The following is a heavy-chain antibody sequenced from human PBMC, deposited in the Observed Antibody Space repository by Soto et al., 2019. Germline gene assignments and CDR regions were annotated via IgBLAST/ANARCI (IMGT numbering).Heavy chain of an antibody. CDR2: IIGSGGSR. J-gene: IGHJ4*02. CDR3: AKDQSYYYDSSGSRAEY. D-gene: IGHD3-22*01. V-gene: IGHV3-23*01. CDR1: GFTFSSYA. Sequence: EVQLLESGGGLVQPGGYLRLSCAASGFTFSSYAMTWVRQAPGKGLEWVSGIIGSGGSRDYADSVKGRFTISRDNSKNTLYLQMNSLRAEDTALYFCAKDQSYYYDSSGSRAEYWGQGTLVTVSS.